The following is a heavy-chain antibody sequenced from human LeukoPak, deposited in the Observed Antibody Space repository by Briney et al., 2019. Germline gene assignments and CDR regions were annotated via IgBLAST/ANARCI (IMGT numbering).Heavy chain of an antibody. CDR1: GGTFSSYA. D-gene: IGHD6-13*01. CDR3: ARPPIAAAGTAFDI. Sequence: SVKVSCKASGGTFSSYAISWVRQAPGQGLEWMGRIIPILGIANYAQKFQGRVTITADKSTSTAYMELSSLRSEDTAVYYCARPPIAAAGTAFDIWGQGTMVTVSS. V-gene: IGHV1-69*04. CDR2: IIPILGIA. J-gene: IGHJ3*02.